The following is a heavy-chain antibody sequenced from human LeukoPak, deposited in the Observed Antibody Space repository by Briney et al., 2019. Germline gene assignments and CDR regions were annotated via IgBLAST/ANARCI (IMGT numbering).Heavy chain of an antibody. CDR1: GFTFSSYG. D-gene: IGHD3-10*01. V-gene: IGHV3-30*18. CDR3: AKGVYGSRSTSLADV. J-gene: IGHJ4*02. CDR2: ISYDGSNK. Sequence: PGGSLRLSCAASGFTFSSYGMHWVRQAPGKGLEWVAVISYDGSNKYYADSVKGRFTISRDNSKNTLYLQMNSLRTEDTAVYYCAKGVYGSRSTSLADVWGQGTLVTVSS.